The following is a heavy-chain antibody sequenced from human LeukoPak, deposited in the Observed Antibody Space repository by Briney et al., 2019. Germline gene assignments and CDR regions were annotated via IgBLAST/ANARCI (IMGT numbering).Heavy chain of an antibody. CDR1: GGTFSSYT. D-gene: IGHD3-10*01. J-gene: IGHJ4*02. V-gene: IGHV1-69*02. Sequence: SVKVSYKASGGTFSSYTISWVRQAPGQGLEWMGRIIPILGIANYAQKFQGRVTITADKSTSTAYMELSSLRSEDTAVYYCARSRYYYGSGSYYNVDYWGQGTLVTVSS. CDR3: ARSRYYYGSGSYYNVDY. CDR2: IIPILGIA.